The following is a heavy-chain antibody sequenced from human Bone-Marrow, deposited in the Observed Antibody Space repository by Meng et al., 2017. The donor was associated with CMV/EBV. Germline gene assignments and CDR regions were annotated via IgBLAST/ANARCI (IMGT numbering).Heavy chain of an antibody. D-gene: IGHD5-24*01. CDR3: ARDSSEINYYYYGMDV. CDR2: IYHSGST. Sequence: GSLRLSCTVSGYSISSGYYWGWIRQPPGKGLGWIGSIYHSGSTYYNPSLKSRVTISVDTSKNQFSLKLSSVTAADTAVYYCARDSSEINYYYYGMDVWGQGTTVTVSS. CDR1: GYSISSGYY. J-gene: IGHJ6*02. V-gene: IGHV4-38-2*02.